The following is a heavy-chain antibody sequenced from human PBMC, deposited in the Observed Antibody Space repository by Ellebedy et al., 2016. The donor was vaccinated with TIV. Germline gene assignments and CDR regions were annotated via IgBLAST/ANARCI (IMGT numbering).Heavy chain of an antibody. D-gene: IGHD2-15*01. J-gene: IGHJ4*02. Sequence: SGPTLVKPTETLTLTCTFSGFSLSTSGVGVAWIRQTPAKALEWLALIYWDDDRRYSPSLKRRLTITKGTSRNQVALTMTNMDPVDTATYYCVHRTRRERCSGGRCYSFDYWGQGTLVTVSS. CDR3: VHRTRRERCSGGRCYSFDY. CDR2: IYWDDDR. CDR1: GFSLSTSGVG. V-gene: IGHV2-5*02.